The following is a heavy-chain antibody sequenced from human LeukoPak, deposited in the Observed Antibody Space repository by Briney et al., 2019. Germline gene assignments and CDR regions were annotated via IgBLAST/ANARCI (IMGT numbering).Heavy chain of an antibody. J-gene: IGHJ4*02. D-gene: IGHD3-22*01. Sequence: SVKVSCKASGGTFSSYAISWVRQAPGQGLEWMGRIIPIFGTANYAQKFQGRVTITTDESTSTAYMELSSLRSEDTAVYYCAVTHYYHSSGYYSTDYWGQGTLVTVSS. V-gene: IGHV1-69*05. CDR1: GGTFSSYA. CDR2: IIPIFGTA. CDR3: AVTHYYHSSGYYSTDY.